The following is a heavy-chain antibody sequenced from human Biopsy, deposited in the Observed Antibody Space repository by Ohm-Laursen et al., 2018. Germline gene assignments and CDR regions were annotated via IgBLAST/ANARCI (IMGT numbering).Heavy chain of an antibody. V-gene: IGHV4-4*07. CDR2: IYTSGSP. J-gene: IGHJ3*02. CDR3: ARGTGRYYVYGAFDI. D-gene: IGHD1-26*01. Sequence: PSETLSLTCTVSGDYINNYYWSWIRQPAGKGLEWIGRIYTSGSPNYNLSLESRVTMSVDTSKNQFSLNLRSVTAADTAVYYCARGTGRYYVYGAFDIWGQGTVVTVSS. CDR1: GDYINNYY.